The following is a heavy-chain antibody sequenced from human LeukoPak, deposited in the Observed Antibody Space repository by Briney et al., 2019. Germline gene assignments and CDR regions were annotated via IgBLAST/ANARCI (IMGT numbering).Heavy chain of an antibody. CDR1: GFTFSSYA. CDR2: INAGNGNT. CDR3: ARDSESRELLNFDY. V-gene: IGHV1-3*01. Sequence: GGSLRLSCAASGFTFSSYAMHWVRQAPGQRLEWMGWINAGNGNTKYSQKFQGRVTITRDTSASTAYMELSSLRSEDTAVYYCARDSESRELLNFDYWGQGTLVTVSS. D-gene: IGHD1-26*01. J-gene: IGHJ4*02.